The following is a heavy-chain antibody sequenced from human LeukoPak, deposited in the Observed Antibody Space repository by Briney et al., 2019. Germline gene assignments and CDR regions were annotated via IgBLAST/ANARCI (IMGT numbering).Heavy chain of an antibody. D-gene: IGHD1-26*01. CDR3: ARLKGRWELL. Sequence: PGGSLRLSCAASGFTLSDYYMSWIRQAPGKGLEWVSYISSSSYTKYADSVKGRFTISKDNAKNSLYLQMNSLRAEDTAVYYCARLKGRWELLWGQGTLVTVSS. CDR2: ISSSSYT. J-gene: IGHJ4*02. V-gene: IGHV3-11*03. CDR1: GFTLSDYY.